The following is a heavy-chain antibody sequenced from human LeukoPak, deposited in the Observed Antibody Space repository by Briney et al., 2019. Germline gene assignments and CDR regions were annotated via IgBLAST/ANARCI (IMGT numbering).Heavy chain of an antibody. CDR1: HYTFTNYG. D-gene: IGHD3-3*01. CDR3: ARTLTISSLSGFDP. Sequence: ASVKVSCKASHYTFTNYGINWVRQATGQGLEWMGWMNPNSGNTASAQKFQGRVTMTRDTSINTAYLELSSLRSEDTAVYYCARTLTISSLSGFDPWGQGTLVTVSS. CDR2: MNPNSGNT. V-gene: IGHV1-8*02. J-gene: IGHJ5*02.